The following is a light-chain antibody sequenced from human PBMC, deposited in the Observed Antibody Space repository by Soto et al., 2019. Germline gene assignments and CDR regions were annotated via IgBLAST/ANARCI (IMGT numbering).Light chain of an antibody. J-gene: IGKJ5*01. CDR1: QSVSGN. CDR3: QQRSNWPIT. Sequence: EIVLTQSPATLSLSPGERATLSCRASQSVSGNLAWYQQKSGQAPRLLIYDASNRATGIPARFSGSGSGTDFTLTISSLEPEDFAVYYCQQRSNWPITFGQGTRLE. CDR2: DAS. V-gene: IGKV3-11*01.